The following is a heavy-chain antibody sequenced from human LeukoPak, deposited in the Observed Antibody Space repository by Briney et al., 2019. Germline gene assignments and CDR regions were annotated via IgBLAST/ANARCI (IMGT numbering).Heavy chain of an antibody. Sequence: SETLSLTCAVYGGSFSGYYWSWIRQPPGKGLEWIGEINHSGSTNYNPSLKSRVTISVDTSKNQFSLKLSSVTAADTAVYYCARQVRGMSYYYYYYMDVWGKGTTVTVSS. CDR1: GGSFSGYY. D-gene: IGHD3-10*01. V-gene: IGHV4-34*01. CDR3: ARQVRGMSYYYYYYMDV. J-gene: IGHJ6*03. CDR2: INHSGST.